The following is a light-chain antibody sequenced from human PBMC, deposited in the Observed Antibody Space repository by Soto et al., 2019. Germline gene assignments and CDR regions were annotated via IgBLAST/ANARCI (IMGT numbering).Light chain of an antibody. CDR1: NSNIRSNH. CDR2: RND. J-gene: IGLJ1*01. Sequence: QPVLTQPPSASETPGQGVTVACSGSNSNIRSNHVYWYQQLPGTAPKLLIYRNDQRPSGVPDRFSGSKSGTSASLAISGLRSEDEADYYCAAWDDSLRGYVFGTGTKVTVL. V-gene: IGLV1-47*01. CDR3: AAWDDSLRGYV.